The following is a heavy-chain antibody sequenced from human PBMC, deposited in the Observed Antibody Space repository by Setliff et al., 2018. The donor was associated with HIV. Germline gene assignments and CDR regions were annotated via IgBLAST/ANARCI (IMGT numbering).Heavy chain of an antibody. V-gene: IGHV4-39*01. J-gene: IGHJ4*02. CDR3: ASHQDYGDNYYFDY. Sequence: SETLSLTCTVSGASITNDSFYWGWIRQSPGKGLEWIAHIHHSGPTYYNPSLKSRVTMSVDTSKSQFSLRLSSVTATDEALYYCASHQDYGDNYYFDYWGQGALVTVSS. CDR1: GASITNDSFY. D-gene: IGHD4-17*01. CDR2: IHHSGPT.